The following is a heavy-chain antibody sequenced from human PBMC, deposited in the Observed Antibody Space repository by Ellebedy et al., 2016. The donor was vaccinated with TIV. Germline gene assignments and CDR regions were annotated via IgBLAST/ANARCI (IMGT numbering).Heavy chain of an antibody. J-gene: IGHJ6*02. V-gene: IGHV1-69*13. CDR2: IIPIFGTA. Sequence: AASVKVSCKASGGTFSSYAISWVRQAPGQGLEWMGGIIPIFGTANYAQKFQGRVTITADESTSTAYMELSSLRSEDTAVYYCARVDTMVRGAYYYYGMDVWGQGTTVTVSS. CDR3: ARVDTMVRGAYYYYGMDV. D-gene: IGHD3-10*01. CDR1: GGTFSSYA.